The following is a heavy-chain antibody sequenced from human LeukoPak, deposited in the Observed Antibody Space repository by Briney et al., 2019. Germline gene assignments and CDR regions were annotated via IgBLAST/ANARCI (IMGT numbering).Heavy chain of an antibody. J-gene: IGHJ6*03. V-gene: IGHV4-59*01. CDR3: ARETSQKGAHYMDV. CDR1: GGSISSYY. Sequence: PSETLSLTCTVSGGSISSYYWSWIRQAPGKGLEWIGYIYYSGSTNYKPSLKRRVTISVDTSKNQFSLKLSSVTAADTAVYYCARETSQKGAHYMDVWGKGTTVTISS. CDR2: IYYSGST. D-gene: IGHD3-16*01.